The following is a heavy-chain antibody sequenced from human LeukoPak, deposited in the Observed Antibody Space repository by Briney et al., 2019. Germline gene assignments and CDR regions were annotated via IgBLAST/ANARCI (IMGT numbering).Heavy chain of an antibody. CDR2: IYYSGST. D-gene: IGHD4-17*01. CDR3: ARENAYGDYGVY. Sequence: PSETLSLTCTVSGVSISSGGYYWSWIRQHPGKGLEWIGYIYYSGSTYYNPSLKSRVTISVDTSKNQFSLKLSSVTAADTAVYYCARENAYGDYGVYWGQGTLVTVSS. V-gene: IGHV4-31*03. CDR1: GVSISSGGYY. J-gene: IGHJ4*02.